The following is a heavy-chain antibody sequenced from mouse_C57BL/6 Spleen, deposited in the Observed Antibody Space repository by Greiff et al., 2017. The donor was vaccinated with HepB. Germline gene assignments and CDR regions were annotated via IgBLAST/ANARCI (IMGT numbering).Heavy chain of an antibody. V-gene: IGHV1-85*01. CDR1: GYTFTSYD. CDR3: ARCPNYSNYEGYYFDY. Sequence: VQLQQSGPELVKPGASVKLSCKASGYTFTSYDINWVKQRPGQGLEWIGWIYHRDGSTKYNEKFKGKATLTVDTSSSTAYMELHSLTSEDSAVYFCARCPNYSNYEGYYFDYWGQGTTLTVSS. J-gene: IGHJ2*01. CDR2: IYHRDGST. D-gene: IGHD2-5*01.